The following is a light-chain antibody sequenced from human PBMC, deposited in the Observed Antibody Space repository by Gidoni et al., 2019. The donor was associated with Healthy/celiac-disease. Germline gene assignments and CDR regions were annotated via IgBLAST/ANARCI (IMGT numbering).Light chain of an antibody. CDR2: GAS. CDR3: QQYGSSPLYT. J-gene: IGKJ2*01. CDR1: QSVSSSY. V-gene: IGKV3-20*01. Sequence: EIVFTQSPGTLSLSPGERATLSCRASQSVSSSYLAWYQQKPGQSPRLLIYGASSRATGIPERFSGSGSGTDFTLTISRLEPEDVAVYYCQQYGSSPLYTFGQGTKLEIK.